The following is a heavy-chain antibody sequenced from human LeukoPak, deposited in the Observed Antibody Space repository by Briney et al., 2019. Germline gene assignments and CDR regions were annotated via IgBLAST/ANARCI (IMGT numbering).Heavy chain of an antibody. V-gene: IGHV3-64*04. CDR1: GFVFSIYT. CDR2: ISGSDNGGST. D-gene: IGHD2-2*01. J-gene: IGHJ4*02. Sequence: GGSLRLSCSASGFVFSIYTMYWVRQAPGKGPEYVSTISGSDNGGSTYYADSVKGRFTISRDNAKNSLYLQMNSLRAEDTAVYYCARDCQYCSNTNCRCCWGQGTLVTVSS. CDR3: ARDCQYCSNTNCRCC.